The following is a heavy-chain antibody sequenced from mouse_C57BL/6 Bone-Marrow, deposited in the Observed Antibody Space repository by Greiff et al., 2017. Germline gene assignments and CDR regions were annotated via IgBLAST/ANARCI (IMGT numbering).Heavy chain of an antibody. CDR1: GYTFTDYE. Sequence: VQLKESGAELVRPGASVTLSCKASGYTFTDYEMHWVKQTPVHGLEWIGAIDPETGGTAYNQKFKGKAILTADKSSSTAYMELRSLTSEDSAVYYCTDLRLFFDYWGQGTTLTVSS. J-gene: IGHJ2*01. CDR3: TDLRLFFDY. CDR2: IDPETGGT. D-gene: IGHD3-2*02. V-gene: IGHV1-15*01.